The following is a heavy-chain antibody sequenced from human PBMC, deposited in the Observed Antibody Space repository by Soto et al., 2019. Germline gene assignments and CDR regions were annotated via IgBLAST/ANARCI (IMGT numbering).Heavy chain of an antibody. CDR1: GFTFSSYG. CDR2: IWYDGSNK. J-gene: IGHJ6*02. V-gene: IGHV3-33*01. CDR3: ARARDYYDRRGYFYYYGMDV. D-gene: IGHD3-22*01. Sequence: QVQLVESGGGVVQPGRSLRLSCAASGFTFSSYGMHWVRQAPGKGLEWVAVIWYDGSNKYYADSVKGRFTISRDNSKNTLYLQMSSLTAEDTAVYYCARARDYYDRRGYFYYYGMDVWGQGTTVTVSS.